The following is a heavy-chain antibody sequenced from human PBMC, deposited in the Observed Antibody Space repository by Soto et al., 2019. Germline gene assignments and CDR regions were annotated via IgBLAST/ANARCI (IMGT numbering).Heavy chain of an antibody. Sequence: SETLSLTCTVSGDSISSGDYYWSWTRQPPGKGLEWIGYIYYSGNTYFNPSLKSRLIISVDTSNNQFSLKVSSVTAADTAVYYCARAADRGSGYVNWLDSWGQGTLVTSPQ. V-gene: IGHV4-30-4*01. D-gene: IGHD3-3*01. CDR2: IYYSGNT. J-gene: IGHJ5*01. CDR3: ARAADRGSGYVNWLDS. CDR1: GDSISSGDYY.